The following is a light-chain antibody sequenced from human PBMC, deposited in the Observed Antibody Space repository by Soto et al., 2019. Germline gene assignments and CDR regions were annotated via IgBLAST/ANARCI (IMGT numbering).Light chain of an antibody. CDR1: QTVSNY. J-gene: IGKJ1*01. V-gene: IGKV1-39*01. CDR3: QQSYSAWT. CDR2: AAS. Sequence: DIRMTQSPSSLSASIGDRVTLSCRTSQTVSNYLNWYQQTPGKAPKLLIYAASTLQSGVPSRFSGRGSGTDFTLTITNLQPEGFSTYYCQQSYSAWTFGQGTKVELK.